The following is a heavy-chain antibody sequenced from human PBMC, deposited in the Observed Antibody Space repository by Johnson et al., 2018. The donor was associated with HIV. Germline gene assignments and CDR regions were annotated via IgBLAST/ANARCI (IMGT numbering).Heavy chain of an antibody. CDR2: ISYDGSNK. J-gene: IGHJ3*02. CDR1: GFSLSSYA. D-gene: IGHD2-15*01. Sequence: QVQLVESGGGVVQPGRSLRLSCAASGFSLSSYAMHWVRQAPGKGLEWVAVISYDGSNKYYADSVKGRFTISRDNSKNTLYLQMNSLRAGDTALYYCARAVCRGGRCYSHDAFDIWGQGTMVTVSS. CDR3: ARAVCRGGRCYSHDAFDI. V-gene: IGHV3-30*04.